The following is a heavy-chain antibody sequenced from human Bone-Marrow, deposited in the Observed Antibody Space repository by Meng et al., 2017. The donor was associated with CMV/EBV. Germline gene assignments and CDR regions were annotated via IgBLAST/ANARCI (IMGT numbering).Heavy chain of an antibody. D-gene: IGHD2-2*01. V-gene: IGHV1-18*01. CDR3: ALDCSSTSCWGY. Sequence: ASVKVSCKASGYTFTNNAISWVRQAPGQGLEWMGWISAYNGNTDYAQKLQGRVTMTRDTSTSTVYMELSSLRSEDTAVYYCALDCSSTSCWGYWGQGTLVTGSS. CDR1: GYTFTNNA. J-gene: IGHJ4*02. CDR2: ISAYNGNT.